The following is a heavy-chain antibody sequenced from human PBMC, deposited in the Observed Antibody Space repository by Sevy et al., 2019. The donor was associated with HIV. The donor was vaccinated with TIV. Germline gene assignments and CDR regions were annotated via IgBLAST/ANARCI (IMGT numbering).Heavy chain of an antibody. J-gene: IGHJ4*02. CDR2: INPGDVST. CDR3: GRTSPRGGFDH. D-gene: IGHD3-16*01. CDR1: GYTFTNYY. V-gene: IGHV1-46*03. Sequence: ASVKVSCKASGYTFTNYYMHWVRQAPGHWLEWMGIINPGDVSTVYAQKFQGRVTMTRDTSTSTVYMELSSLRSDDTAVYYCGRTSPRGGFDHWGQGALVTVSS.